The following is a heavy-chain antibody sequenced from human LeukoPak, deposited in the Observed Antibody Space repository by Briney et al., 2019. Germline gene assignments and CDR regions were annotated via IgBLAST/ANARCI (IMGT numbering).Heavy chain of an antibody. CDR2: ISPGDSDT. D-gene: IGHD2-2*01. CDR3: ARHQLGTSCYVCGEDY. Sequence: GESLKISCTGSGYSFTSYWIGWVRQMPGKGLEWMGIISPGDSDTRYRPSFQGQATITADKAISTAYLEGSSLRASDTAMYYCARHQLGTSCYVCGEDYWGQGTLVTVSS. CDR1: GYSFTSYW. V-gene: IGHV5-51*01. J-gene: IGHJ4*02.